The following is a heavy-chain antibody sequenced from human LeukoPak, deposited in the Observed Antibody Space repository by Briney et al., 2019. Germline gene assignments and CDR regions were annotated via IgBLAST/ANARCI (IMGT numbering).Heavy chain of an antibody. CDR2: IRQDGSEK. CDR3: ARGIWRDGYNPLDY. J-gene: IGHJ4*02. CDR1: GFTFSSYW. D-gene: IGHD5-24*01. V-gene: IGHV3-7*01. Sequence: GGSLRLSCASPGFTFSSYWMSWVRKAPGKELEWVANIRQDGSEKYYVDSVKGRFTISRDNAKNTLYLQMNSLRAEDTAVYYCARGIWRDGYNPLDYWGQGTLVTVSS.